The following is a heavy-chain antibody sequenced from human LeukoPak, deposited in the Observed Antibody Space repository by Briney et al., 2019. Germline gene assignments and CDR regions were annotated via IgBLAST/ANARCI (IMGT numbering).Heavy chain of an antibody. CDR2: IYTSGST. Sequence: SETLSLTCTVSGGSINSYYGSWIRQPAGKGLEWIGRIYTSGSTNYNASLKSRVTMSVDTSKRQFSLKLSSVTAADTAVYYCANQWLVPDAFDIWGQGTMVTVSS. CDR3: ANQWLVPDAFDI. CDR1: GGSINSYY. D-gene: IGHD6-19*01. J-gene: IGHJ3*02. V-gene: IGHV4-4*07.